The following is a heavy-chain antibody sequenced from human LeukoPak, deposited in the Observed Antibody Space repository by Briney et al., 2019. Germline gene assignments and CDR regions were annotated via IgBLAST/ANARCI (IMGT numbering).Heavy chain of an antibody. CDR2: INPNSGGT. J-gene: IGHJ1*01. Sequence: ASVKVSCKPSGYTFTDSYIHWMRQAPGQGLEWLGWINPNSGGTNYAQKFQGRVTMTRDTSISTAYMELSRLRSDDTAVYYCASGYSQRWLQLDYFQHWGQGTLVTVSS. CDR1: GYTFTDSY. D-gene: IGHD5-24*01. CDR3: ASGYSQRWLQLDYFQH. V-gene: IGHV1-2*02.